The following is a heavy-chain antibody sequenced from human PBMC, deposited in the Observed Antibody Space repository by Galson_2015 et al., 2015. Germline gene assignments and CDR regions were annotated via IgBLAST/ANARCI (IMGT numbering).Heavy chain of an antibody. CDR3: ASHSALWFGELQAFDI. D-gene: IGHD3-10*01. V-gene: IGHV1-3*01. J-gene: IGHJ3*02. CDR2: INAGNGNT. Sequence: SVKVSCKASGYTFTSYAMHWVRQAPGQRLEWMGWINAGNGNTKYSQKFQGRVTITRDTSASTAYMELSSLRSEDTAVYYCASHSALWFGELQAFDIWGQGTMVTVSS. CDR1: GYTFTSYA.